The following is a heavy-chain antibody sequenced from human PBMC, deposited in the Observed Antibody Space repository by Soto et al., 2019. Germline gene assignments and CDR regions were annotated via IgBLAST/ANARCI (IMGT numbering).Heavy chain of an antibody. Sequence: SETLSLTCTVSSGSISSYYWSWIRQPPGKGLECIGYIFYSGITKYNPSLKSRVTMSVDTSKNQFSLKLSSVTGADTAVYYCARDRRGDYYDSSGYYPIFDSWGQGTLVTVSS. D-gene: IGHD3-22*01. V-gene: IGHV4-59*01. CDR1: SGSISSYY. J-gene: IGHJ4*02. CDR2: IFYSGIT. CDR3: ARDRRGDYYDSSGYYPIFDS.